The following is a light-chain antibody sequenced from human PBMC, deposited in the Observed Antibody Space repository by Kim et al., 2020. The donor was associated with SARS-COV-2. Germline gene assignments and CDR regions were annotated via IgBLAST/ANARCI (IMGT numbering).Light chain of an antibody. CDR1: SGSVASNY. V-gene: IGLV6-57*03. CDR3: QSYDSSNQGV. CDR2: EDN. Sequence: TVTLACTRSSGSVASNYGQWYQQRPGSAPTTVIYEDNQRPSGVPDRFSGSIDSSSNSASLTISGLKTEDEADYYCQSYDSSNQGVFGGGTQLTVL. J-gene: IGLJ2*01.